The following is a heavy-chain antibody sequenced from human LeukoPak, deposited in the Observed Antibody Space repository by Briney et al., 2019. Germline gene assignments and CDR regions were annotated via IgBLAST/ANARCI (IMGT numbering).Heavy chain of an antibody. Sequence: ASVKVSCKASGYTFTSYDINWVRQATGQGLEWMGWMNPNSGNTGYAQKFQGRVTITRNTSISTAYMELSSLRSEDTAVYYCARGNRYCSSTSCLSPYYYYYYMDVWGKGTTVTVSS. CDR3: ARGNRYCSSTSCLSPYYYYYYMDV. CDR2: MNPNSGNT. CDR1: GYTFTSYD. V-gene: IGHV1-8*03. J-gene: IGHJ6*03. D-gene: IGHD2-2*01.